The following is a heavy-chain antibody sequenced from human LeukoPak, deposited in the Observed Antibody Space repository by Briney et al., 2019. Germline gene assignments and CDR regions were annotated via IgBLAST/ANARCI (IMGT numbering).Heavy chain of an antibody. CDR3: ARERYSSGGDDY. D-gene: IGHD6-19*01. CDR2: IYYSGST. J-gene: IGHJ4*02. V-gene: IGHV4-59*12. CDR1: GGSISSYY. Sequence: SETLSLTCTVSGGSISSYYWSWIRQPPGKGLEWIGYIYYSGSTNYNPSLKSRVTISVDTSKNQFSLKLSSVTAADTAVYYCARERYSSGGDDYWGQGTLVTVSS.